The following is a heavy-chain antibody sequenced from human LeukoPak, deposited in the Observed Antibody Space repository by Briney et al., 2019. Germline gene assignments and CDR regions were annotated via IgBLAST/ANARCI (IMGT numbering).Heavy chain of an antibody. D-gene: IGHD6-13*01. CDR2: IKEDGSEK. V-gene: IGHV3-7*05. CDR1: GFTFSNYW. CDR3: ARDWGAAGLWDY. Sequence: GSLRLSCATSGFTFSNYWMSWVRQAPGKGLEWVANIKEDGSEKNYVDSVKGRFTISRDNAKNSLYLQMNSLRAEDTAIYYCARDWGAAGLWDYWGQGTLVTVSS. J-gene: IGHJ4*02.